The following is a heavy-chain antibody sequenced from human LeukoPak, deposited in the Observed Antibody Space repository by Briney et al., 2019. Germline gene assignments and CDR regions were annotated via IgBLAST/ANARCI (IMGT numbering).Heavy chain of an antibody. CDR3: ASRGSWQDY. J-gene: IGHJ4*02. CDR2: ISYDGSNK. V-gene: IGHV3-30-3*01. CDR1: GFTFSSYA. Sequence: GGSLRLSCAASGFTFSSYAMHWVRQAPGKGLEWVAVISYDGSNKYYADSVKGRFTISRDNSKNTLYLQMNSLRAEDTAVYYCASRGSWQDYWGQGTLVTVSS. D-gene: IGHD2-15*01.